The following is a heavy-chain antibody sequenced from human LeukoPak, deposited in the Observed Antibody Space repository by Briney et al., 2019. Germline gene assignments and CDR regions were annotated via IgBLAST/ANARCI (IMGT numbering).Heavy chain of an antibody. CDR3: VRGNGNVGGLLDP. V-gene: IGHV3-66*01. J-gene: IGHJ5*02. Sequence: PGGSLRLSCTASGFTMSGIHMNWVRQAPGKGLDWVSGLYAGGSTYYAGSVTGRFTISRDDSKNTLYLQMTSLRVDDTAIYYCVRGNGNVGGLLDPWGQGAWVTVSS. CDR2: LYAGGST. D-gene: IGHD1-1*01. CDR1: GFTMSGIH.